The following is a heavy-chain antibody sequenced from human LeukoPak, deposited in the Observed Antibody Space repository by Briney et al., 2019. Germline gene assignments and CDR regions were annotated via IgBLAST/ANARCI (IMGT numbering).Heavy chain of an antibody. CDR2: IYYSGST. Sequence: PSETLSLTCTVSGGSISRYYWSWIRQPPGKGLEWIGYIYYSGSTNYNPSLKSRVTISVDTSKNQFSLKLNSVTAADTAVYYCARDRSSGYHWFDPWGQGTLVTVSS. J-gene: IGHJ5*02. CDR3: ARDRSSGYHWFDP. D-gene: IGHD3-22*01. V-gene: IGHV4-59*01. CDR1: GGSISRYY.